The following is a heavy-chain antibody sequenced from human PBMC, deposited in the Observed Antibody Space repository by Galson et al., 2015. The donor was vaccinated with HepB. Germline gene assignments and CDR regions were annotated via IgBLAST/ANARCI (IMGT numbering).Heavy chain of an antibody. CDR2: ISSSSSYT. D-gene: IGHD2-2*01. Sequence: SLRLSCAASGFTFSDYYMSWIRQAPGKGLEWVSYISSSSSYTNYADSVKGRFTISRDNAKNSLYLQMNSLRAEDTAVYYCARDASDRYCSSTSCYFDYWGQGTLVTVSS. CDR3: ARDASDRYCSSTSCYFDY. CDR1: GFTFSDYY. V-gene: IGHV3-11*06. J-gene: IGHJ4*02.